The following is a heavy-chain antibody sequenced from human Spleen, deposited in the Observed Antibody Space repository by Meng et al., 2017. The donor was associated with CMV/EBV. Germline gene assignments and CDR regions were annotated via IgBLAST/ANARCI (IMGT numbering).Heavy chain of an antibody. CDR3: ARGNRIGAVTIPYYYGMDV. Sequence: SVKVSCKASGYTFTAHYFHWVRQAPGQGLEWMGGIIPIFGTANYAQKFQGRVTITTDESTSTAYMELSSLRSEDTAVYYCARGNRIGAVTIPYYYGMDVWGQGTTVTVSS. D-gene: IGHD4-11*01. CDR1: GYTFTAHY. CDR2: IIPIFGTA. J-gene: IGHJ6*02. V-gene: IGHV1-69*05.